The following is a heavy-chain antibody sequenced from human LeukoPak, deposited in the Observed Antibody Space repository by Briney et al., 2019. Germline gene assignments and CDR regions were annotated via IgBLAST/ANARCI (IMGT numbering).Heavy chain of an antibody. CDR2: MNGSGNSK. J-gene: IGHJ4*02. Sequence: GEPVTLSRAASGFTQSYYVLLGLRQAPGKGGEGVSSMNGSGNSKYYADSVKGRFTISRDNAKNTLYVQMNSLRAEDTAVYYGARGLKGAYYDGSGYYVDYWGQGTLVTVSS. CDR3: ARGLKGAYYDGSGYYVDY. CDR1: GFTQSYYV. V-gene: IGHV3-23*01. D-gene: IGHD3-22*01.